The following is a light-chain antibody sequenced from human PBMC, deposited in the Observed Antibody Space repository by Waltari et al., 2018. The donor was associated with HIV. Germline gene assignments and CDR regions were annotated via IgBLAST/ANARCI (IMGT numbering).Light chain of an antibody. V-gene: IGLV1-40*01. Sequence: QSVLTQPPSVSAAPGQKVTISCSGSSSNIGNNFISWYQKVPGTAPKLLISSNGKRPSGVPDRFSGSKSGTSASLAITGLQAEDEADYYCQSYDSSLSDSLFGGGTKLTVL. J-gene: IGLJ2*01. CDR2: SNG. CDR1: SSNIGNNF. CDR3: QSYDSSLSDSL.